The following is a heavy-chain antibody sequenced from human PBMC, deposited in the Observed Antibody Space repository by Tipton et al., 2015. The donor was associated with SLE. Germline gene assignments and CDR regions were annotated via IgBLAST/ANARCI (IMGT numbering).Heavy chain of an antibody. V-gene: IGHV4-34*11. CDR3: AGGGFGSGQHGRFDP. CDR2: IFYNGST. CDR1: SGSFSGYY. J-gene: IGHJ5*02. D-gene: IGHD3-10*01. Sequence: TLSLTCAVDSGSFSGYYRNWIRQAPGKGLEWIGNIFYNGSTKTNPSFRSRLTISVDTSKKQFSLKLASVTVADTAVYYCAGGGFGSGQHGRFDPWGLGTLVTVSS.